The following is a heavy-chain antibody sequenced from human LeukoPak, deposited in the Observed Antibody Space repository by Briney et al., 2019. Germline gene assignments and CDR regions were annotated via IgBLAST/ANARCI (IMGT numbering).Heavy chain of an antibody. CDR3: ATWAGLVVVAATGLDDAFDI. CDR2: INPSGGST. Sequence: GASVKVSRKASGYTFTSYPMNWVRQAPGQGLECMGIINPSGGSTSYAQKFQGRVTMTEDTSTDTAYMELSSLRSEDTAVYYCATWAGLVVVAATGLDDAFDIWGQGTMVTVSS. CDR1: GYTFTSYP. J-gene: IGHJ3*02. D-gene: IGHD2-15*01. V-gene: IGHV1-46*01.